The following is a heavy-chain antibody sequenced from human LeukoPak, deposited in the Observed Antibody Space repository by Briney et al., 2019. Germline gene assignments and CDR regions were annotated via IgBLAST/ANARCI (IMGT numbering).Heavy chain of an antibody. CDR3: ARRRVVPAAFDP. CDR1: GGSFSGYY. V-gene: IGHV4-34*01. Sequence: SETLSLTCAVYGGSFSGYYWSWVRRPPGKGLEWIGEINHSGSTNYNPSLKSRVTISVDTSKNQFSLKLSSVTAADTAVYYCARRRVVPAAFDPWGQGTLVTVSS. D-gene: IGHD2-2*01. CDR2: INHSGST. J-gene: IGHJ5*02.